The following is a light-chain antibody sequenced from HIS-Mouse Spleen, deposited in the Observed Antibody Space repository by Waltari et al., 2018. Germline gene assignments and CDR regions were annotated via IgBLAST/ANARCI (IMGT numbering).Light chain of an antibody. CDR3: CSYAGSYTGV. V-gene: IGLV2-11*01. CDR2: DVS. Sequence: HSALTQLRPVPGSPEPFATTSCTGTCPVVDRYSYLSWYQQHPGKAPKLMIYDVSKRPSGVPDRFSGSKSGNTASLTISGLQAEDEADYYCCSYAGSYTGVFGTGTKVTVL. CDR1: CPVVDRYSY. J-gene: IGLJ1*01.